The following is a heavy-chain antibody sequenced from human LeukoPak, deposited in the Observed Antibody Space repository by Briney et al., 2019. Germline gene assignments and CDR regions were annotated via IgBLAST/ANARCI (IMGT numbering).Heavy chain of an antibody. D-gene: IGHD5-24*01. CDR3: ARGRRWLQTDAFDI. J-gene: IGHJ3*02. CDR1: GGSISSGGYY. CDR2: IYYSGST. Sequence: SETLSLTCTVSGGSISSGGYYWSWIRQHPGKGLGWIGYIYYSGSTNYNPSLKSRVTISVDTSKNQFSLKLSSVTAADTAVYYCARGRRWLQTDAFDIWGQGTMVTVSS. V-gene: IGHV4-61*08.